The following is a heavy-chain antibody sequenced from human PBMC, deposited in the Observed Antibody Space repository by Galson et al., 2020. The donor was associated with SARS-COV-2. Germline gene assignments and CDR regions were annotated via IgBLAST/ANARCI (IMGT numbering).Heavy chain of an antibody. V-gene: IGHV3-7*03. CDR1: GFTFSSYW. D-gene: IGHD3-10*01. J-gene: IGHJ4*02. Sequence: GGSLRLSCAASGFTFSSYWMSWVRPAPGKGLEWVANIKQDGSEKSYVDSVKGRFTISRDNAKNSVNLQMNSLRAEDTAVYYCARGPYYYGPGTYHYFDYWGQGALVTVSS. CDR3: ARGPYYYGPGTYHYFDY. CDR2: IKQDGSEK.